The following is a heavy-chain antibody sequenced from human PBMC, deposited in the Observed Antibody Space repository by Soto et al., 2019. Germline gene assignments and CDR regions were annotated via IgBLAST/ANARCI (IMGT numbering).Heavy chain of an antibody. CDR2: INPNSGGT. D-gene: IGHD4-17*01. J-gene: IGHJ4*02. V-gene: IGHV1-2*02. CDR1: GYTFTGYY. Sequence: ASVKVSCKASGYTFTGYYMHWVRQAPGQGLEWMGWINPNSGGTNYAQKFQGRVTMTRDTSISTAYMELSRLRSDDTAVYYCAREGTTTVTTFIDYWGQGTLVTVSS. CDR3: AREGTTTVTTFIDY.